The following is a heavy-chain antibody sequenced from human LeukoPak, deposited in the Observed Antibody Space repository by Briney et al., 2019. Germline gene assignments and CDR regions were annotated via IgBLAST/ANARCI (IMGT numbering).Heavy chain of an antibody. V-gene: IGHV4-34*01. CDR1: GGSFSGYY. D-gene: IGHD3-9*01. CDR2: INHSGST. CDR3: AMFSINYFDY. J-gene: IGHJ4*02. Sequence: SETLSLTCAVYGGSFSGYYWSWIRQPPGKGLEWIGEINHSGSTNYNPSLKSRVTVSVDTSKNQFSLKLSSVTAADTAVYYCAMFSINYFDYWGQGILVTVSS.